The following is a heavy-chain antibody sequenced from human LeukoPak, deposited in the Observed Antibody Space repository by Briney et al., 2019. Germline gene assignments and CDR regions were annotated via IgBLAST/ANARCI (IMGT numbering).Heavy chain of an antibody. CDR2: MNANRGNT. Sequence: ASVKVSCKASGYTFTSYDINWVRQATGQGLEWMGWMNANRGNTVYAQKFQGRVTMTRNTSISTAYMELSSLRSEDTAVYYCAKGSWYSGYWGQGTLVTVSS. D-gene: IGHD2-15*01. V-gene: IGHV1-8*01. CDR3: AKGSWYSGY. J-gene: IGHJ4*02. CDR1: GYTFTSYD.